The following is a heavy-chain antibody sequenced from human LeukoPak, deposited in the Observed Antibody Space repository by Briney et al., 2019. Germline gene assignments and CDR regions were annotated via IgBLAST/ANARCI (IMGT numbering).Heavy chain of an antibody. CDR2: INHSGST. D-gene: IGHD3-22*01. CDR1: GGSFSGYY. Sequence: SETLSLTCAVYGGSFSGYYWSWIRQPPGQGLEWIGEINHSGSTNCNPSLKSRVTISEDTSKNQFSLKLSSVTAADADVYYCARGRGWLPNDRGERGRYFDYWGQGTLVTVSS. V-gene: IGHV4-34*01. CDR3: ARGRGWLPNDRGERGRYFDY. J-gene: IGHJ4*02.